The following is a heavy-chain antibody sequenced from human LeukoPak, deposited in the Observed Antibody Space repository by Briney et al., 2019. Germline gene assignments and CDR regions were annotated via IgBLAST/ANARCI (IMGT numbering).Heavy chain of an antibody. Sequence: GGSLRLSCTASAITFSNSWMSWVRQAPGKGLEWVANIKQDGSETNYVDSVKGRFTISRDNAKNSLFLQMNSLRGEDTAIYYCARHLAGDSLYRHFDYWGQGTLVTVSS. CDR3: ARHLAGDSLYRHFDY. J-gene: IGHJ4*02. CDR2: IKQDGSET. D-gene: IGHD5/OR15-5a*01. CDR1: AITFSNSW. V-gene: IGHV3-7*04.